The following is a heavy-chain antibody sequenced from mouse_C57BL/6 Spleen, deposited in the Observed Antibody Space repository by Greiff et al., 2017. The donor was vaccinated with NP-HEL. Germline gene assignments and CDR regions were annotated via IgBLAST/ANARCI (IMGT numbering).Heavy chain of an antibody. Sequence: QVQLQQPGAELVRPGSSVKLSCKASGYTFTSYWMHWVKQRPIQGLEWIGNIDPSDSETHYNQKFKDKATLTVDKSSSTAYMQLSSLTSEDSAVYYCAREGDGYSFDVWGTGTTVTVSS. CDR2: IDPSDSET. J-gene: IGHJ1*03. CDR1: GYTFTSYW. V-gene: IGHV1-52*01. CDR3: AREGDGYSFDV. D-gene: IGHD2-3*01.